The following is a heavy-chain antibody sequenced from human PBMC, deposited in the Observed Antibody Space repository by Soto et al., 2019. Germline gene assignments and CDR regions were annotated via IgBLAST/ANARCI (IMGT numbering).Heavy chain of an antibody. CDR1: GFTFSSYA. J-gene: IGHJ4*02. CDR3: ARDLAVDTSMAESYYFDN. D-gene: IGHD5-18*01. Sequence: GGSLRLSCAASGFTFSSYAMHWVRQAPGKGLEWVAVISYDGSNKYYADSVKGRFTISRDNSKNTLYLQMNSLRAEDTAVYYCARDLAVDTSMAESYYFDNWGQGTLVSV. CDR2: ISYDGSNK. V-gene: IGHV3-30-3*01.